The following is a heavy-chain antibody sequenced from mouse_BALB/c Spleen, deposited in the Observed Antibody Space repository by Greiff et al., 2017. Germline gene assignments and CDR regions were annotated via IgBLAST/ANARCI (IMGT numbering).Heavy chain of an antibody. CDR2: IDPETGGT. J-gene: IGHJ4*01. CDR3: TREITVVDYYAMDY. CDR1: GYTFTDYE. V-gene: IGHV1-15*01. D-gene: IGHD1-1*01. Sequence: QVQLQQSGAELVRPGASVTLSCKASGYTFTDYEMHWVKQTPVHGLEWIGAIDPETGGTAYNQKFKGKATLTADKSSSTAYMELRSLTSEDSAVYYGTREITVVDYYAMDYWGQGTSVTVSS.